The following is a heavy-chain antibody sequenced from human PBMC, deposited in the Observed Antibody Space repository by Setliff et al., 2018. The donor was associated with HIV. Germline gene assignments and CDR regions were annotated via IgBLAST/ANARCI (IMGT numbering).Heavy chain of an antibody. V-gene: IGHV3-48*03. CDR2: ISNIGSTI. CDR1: GFTFSSYE. J-gene: IGHJ4*02. CDR3: AAQGVL. Sequence: GGSLRLSCAASGFTFSSYEMDWVRQAPGKGLEWVSYISNIGSTIYYADSVKGRFTISRDNAKNSVLLQMNSLRVEDTAVYFCAAQGVLWGQGTQVTVSS.